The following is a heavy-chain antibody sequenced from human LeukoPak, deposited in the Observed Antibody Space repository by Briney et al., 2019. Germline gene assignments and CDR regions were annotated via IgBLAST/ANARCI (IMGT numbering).Heavy chain of an antibody. CDR1: GYSFTSYW. D-gene: IGHD6-13*01. J-gene: IGHJ3*02. Sequence: GESLKVSCKGSGYSFTSYWIAWVRQMPGKGLEWMGIIYPGDSDTRYSPSFQGQVTISADKSISTAYLQWSSLKASDTAMYYCARQPAAAAPGAFDIWGQGTMVTVSS. CDR2: IYPGDSDT. V-gene: IGHV5-51*01. CDR3: ARQPAAAAPGAFDI.